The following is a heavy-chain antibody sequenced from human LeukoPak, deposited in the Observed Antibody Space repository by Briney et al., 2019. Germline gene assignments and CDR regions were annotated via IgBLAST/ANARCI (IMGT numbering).Heavy chain of an antibody. J-gene: IGHJ4*02. CDR1: GYSISSGYY. D-gene: IGHD3-22*01. Sequence: SETLSLTCTVSGYSISSGYYWGWIRQAPGKGLEWIGSIYHSGSTYYNPSLKSRVTISVDTSKNQFSLKLSSVTAADTAVYYCARVNYYDSSGLFDYWGQGTLVTVSS. V-gene: IGHV4-38-2*02. CDR2: IYHSGST. CDR3: ARVNYYDSSGLFDY.